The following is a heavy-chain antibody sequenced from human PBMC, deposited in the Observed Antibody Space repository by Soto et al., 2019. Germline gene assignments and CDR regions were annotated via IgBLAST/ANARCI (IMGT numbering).Heavy chain of an antibody. J-gene: IGHJ6*04. CDR1: GGTFSSYA. Sequence: ASVKVSCKASGGTFSSYAISWVRQAPGQGLEWMGGIIPIFGTANYAQKFQGRVTITADESTSTAYMELSSLRSEDTAVYYCASSYYVFWIGLLGPIPPRAQNCYDKGMDVWGKATWVTVSS. CDR3: ASSYYVFWIGLLGPIPPRAQNCYDKGMDV. V-gene: IGHV1-69*13. D-gene: IGHD3-3*01. CDR2: IIPIFGTA.